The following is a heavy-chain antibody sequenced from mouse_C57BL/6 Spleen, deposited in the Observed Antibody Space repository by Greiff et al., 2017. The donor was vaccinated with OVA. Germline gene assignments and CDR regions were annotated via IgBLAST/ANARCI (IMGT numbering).Heavy chain of an antibody. CDR1: GFTFSDYG. J-gene: IGHJ2*01. V-gene: IGHV5-17*01. CDR2: ISSGSSTI. Sequence: EVKLVESGGGLVKPGGSLKLSCAASGFTFSDYGMHWVRQAPEKGLEWVAYISSGSSTIYYADTVKGRFTISSDNAKNTLFQQMTSRRSEDTAMDYCARGGLRQDYFDYWGQGTTLTVSA. CDR3: ARGGLRQDYFDY. D-gene: IGHD2-12*01.